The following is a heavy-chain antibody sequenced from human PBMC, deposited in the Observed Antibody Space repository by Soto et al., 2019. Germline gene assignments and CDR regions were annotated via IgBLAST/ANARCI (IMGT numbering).Heavy chain of an antibody. CDR1: GYSFTSYW. Sequence: GEALKISWKGSGYSFTSYWIGWVRQMPGKGLELMVIIYPGDSDTRYSPSFQGQVTISADKSISTAYLQWSSLKASDTAMYYCARSEWLRNYYYGMHXWGQGTTVTVS. CDR3: ARSEWLRNYYYGMHX. D-gene: IGHD5-12*01. J-gene: IGHJ6*02. V-gene: IGHV5-51*01. CDR2: IYPGDSDT.